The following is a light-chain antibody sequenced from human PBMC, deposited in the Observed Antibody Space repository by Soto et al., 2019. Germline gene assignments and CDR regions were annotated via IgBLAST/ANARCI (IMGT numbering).Light chain of an antibody. CDR2: AAS. V-gene: IGKV1-27*01. Sequence: DIHMTQSPSSLSASVGDRVTITCRASQAMSNYLAWYQQKPGKEPKLLIYAASSLQSGVPSGFNGSGSGTHFTLTISSLQPEDVATYYCQKYNGALWAFGQGTKVEIK. J-gene: IGKJ1*01. CDR1: QAMSNY. CDR3: QKYNGALWA.